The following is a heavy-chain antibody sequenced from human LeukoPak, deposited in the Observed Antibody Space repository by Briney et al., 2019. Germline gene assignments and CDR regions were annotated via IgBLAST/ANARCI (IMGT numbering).Heavy chain of an antibody. CDR2: IYYSGST. Sequence: PSETLSLTCTVSGGSINSYYWGWIPQPPGKEWEGSGYIYYSGSTNYNPSLKSRVTISVDTSKNQFSLKLSSVTAADTAVYYCARGYYDFWSGYSYYGMDVWGQGTTVTVSS. D-gene: IGHD3-3*01. CDR1: GGSINSYY. J-gene: IGHJ6*02. V-gene: IGHV4-59*01. CDR3: ARGYYDFWSGYSYYGMDV.